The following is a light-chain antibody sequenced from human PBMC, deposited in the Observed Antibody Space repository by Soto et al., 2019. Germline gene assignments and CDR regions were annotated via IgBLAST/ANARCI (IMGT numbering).Light chain of an antibody. CDR1: SSNIGAGYD. Sequence: QAVVTQPPSVSGAPGQRVTISCTGSSSNIGAGYDVPWYQQLPGTAPKLLIYGNSNRPSGVPDRFSGSKSGTSASLAITGLQAEDEADYYCQSYASSLSRVFGGGTQLTVL. J-gene: IGLJ7*01. CDR3: QSYASSLSRV. CDR2: GNS. V-gene: IGLV1-40*01.